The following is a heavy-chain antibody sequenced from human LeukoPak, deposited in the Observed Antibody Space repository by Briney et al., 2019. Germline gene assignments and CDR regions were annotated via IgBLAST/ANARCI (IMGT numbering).Heavy chain of an antibody. J-gene: IGHJ5*02. CDR3: ARGPRIAVAGTCWFDP. V-gene: IGHV1-46*01. D-gene: IGHD6-19*01. Sequence: ASVKVSCKASGYTFTSYYMHWVRQAPGQGLEWMGIINPSGGSTSYAQKFQGRVTMTRDMSTSTVYMELSSLRSGDTAVYYCARGPRIAVAGTCWFDPWGQGTLVSVSS. CDR1: GYTFTSYY. CDR2: INPSGGST.